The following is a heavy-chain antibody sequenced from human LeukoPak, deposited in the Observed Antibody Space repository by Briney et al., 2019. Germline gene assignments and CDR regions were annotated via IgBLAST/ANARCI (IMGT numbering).Heavy chain of an antibody. D-gene: IGHD4-17*01. J-gene: IGHJ4*02. CDR3: ARQGYADFSSRPFDY. Sequence: PSETLSLTCAVSGGSIINSGYYWGWIRQPPGKGLEWIGSVYYSGNTYYNPSLKSRVTISVDTSKNQFSLKLRSVIAADTAMYYCARQGYADFSSRPFDYWGQGTLVTVSS. CDR2: VYYSGNT. CDR1: GGSIINSGYY. V-gene: IGHV4-39*01.